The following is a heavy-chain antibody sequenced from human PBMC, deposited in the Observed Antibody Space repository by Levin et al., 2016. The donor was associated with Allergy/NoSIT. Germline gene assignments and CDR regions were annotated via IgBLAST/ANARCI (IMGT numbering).Heavy chain of an antibody. D-gene: IGHD3-3*01. J-gene: IGHJ4*02. CDR2: FDPEDGET. Sequence: ASVKVSCKVSGYTLTELSMHWVRQAPGKGLEWMGGFDPEDGETIYAQKFQGRVTMTEDTSTDTAYMELSSLRSEDTAVYYCATLITIFGVVTFDYWGQGTLVTVSS. CDR3: ATLITIFGVVTFDY. CDR1: GYTLTELS. V-gene: IGHV1-24*01.